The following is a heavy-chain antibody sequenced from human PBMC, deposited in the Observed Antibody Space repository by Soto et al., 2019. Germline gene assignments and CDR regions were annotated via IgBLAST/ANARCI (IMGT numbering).Heavy chain of an antibody. J-gene: IGHJ6*02. D-gene: IGHD5-18*01. CDR3: AREVLRSYGYQWDYYYGMDV. V-gene: IGHV3-33*01. CDR1: GFTFSSYG. Sequence: QVQLVESGGGVVQPGRSLRLSCAASGFTFSSYGMHWVRQAPGKGLEWVAVIWYDGSNKYYADAVKGRFTISRDNSKSTLYLQMNSLRAEDTAVYYCAREVLRSYGYQWDYYYGMDVWGQGTTVTVSS. CDR2: IWYDGSNK.